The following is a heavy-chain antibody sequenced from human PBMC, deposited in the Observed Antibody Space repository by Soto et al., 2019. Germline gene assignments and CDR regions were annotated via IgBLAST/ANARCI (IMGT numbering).Heavy chain of an antibody. J-gene: IGHJ4*02. Sequence: SETLSLTCTVSGDSIRSYYWSWIRQPPGKGLEWIGYIYYSGSTNYNPSLKSRVTISVDTSKNQFSLKLSSVTAADTAVYYCARGRGYYGSGSPFFFWGQGALVTVSS. V-gene: IGHV4-59*12. CDR2: IYYSGST. D-gene: IGHD3-10*01. CDR3: ARGRGYYGSGSPFFF. CDR1: GDSIRSYY.